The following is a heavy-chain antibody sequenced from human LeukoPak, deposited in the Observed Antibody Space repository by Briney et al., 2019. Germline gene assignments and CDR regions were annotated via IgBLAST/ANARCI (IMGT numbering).Heavy chain of an antibody. D-gene: IGHD1-26*01. V-gene: IGHV3-21*01. Sequence: GGSLRLSCAASGFTFSSYSMNWVRQAPGKGLEWVSSISSSSSYIYYADSVKGRFTISRDNAKNSLYLQINSLRAEDTAVYYCARVSLWELLGAFDIWGQGTMVTVSS. CDR1: GFTFSSYS. CDR3: ARVSLWELLGAFDI. J-gene: IGHJ3*02. CDR2: ISSSSSYI.